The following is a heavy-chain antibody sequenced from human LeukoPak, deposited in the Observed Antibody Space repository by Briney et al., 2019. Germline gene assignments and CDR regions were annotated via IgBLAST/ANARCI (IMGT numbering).Heavy chain of an antibody. Sequence: PGGTLRLSCAASGFTFSNYAMSWVRQPPGKGLEWVSLISGSGDTTYYADSVKGRFTISRDNSKNTLYLQMNRLRAEDTAVYYCAKGGAVSSKSITMIRGTRRYYYYMDVWGKGTTVTISS. V-gene: IGHV3-23*01. CDR2: ISGSGDTT. CDR1: GFTFSNYA. D-gene: IGHD3-10*01. CDR3: AKGGAVSSKSITMIRGTRRYYYYMDV. J-gene: IGHJ6*03.